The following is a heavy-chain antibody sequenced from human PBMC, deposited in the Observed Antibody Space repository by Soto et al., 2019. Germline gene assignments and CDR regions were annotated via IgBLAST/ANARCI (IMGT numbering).Heavy chain of an antibody. V-gene: IGHV4-30-4*01. J-gene: IGHJ5*01. D-gene: IGHD7-27*01. CDR1: GDCISNLDYF. CDR3: ARGRYCLTGRCFPDWFDS. CDR2: IYKSATT. Sequence: TLSLTVSDSGDCISNLDYFWAWIRQPPGQALEYIGYIYKSATTYYNPSFESRVAISVDTSKSQFSRNVTSVTSADTAVYFCARGRYCLTGRCFPDWFDSWGQGALVTVSS.